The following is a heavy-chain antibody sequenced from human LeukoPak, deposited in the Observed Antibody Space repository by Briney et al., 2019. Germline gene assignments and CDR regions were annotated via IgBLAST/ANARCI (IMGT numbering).Heavy chain of an antibody. D-gene: IGHD6-13*01. Sequence: SETLSLTCTVSGGSISSRSYYWGWIRQPPGKGLEWIGYIYHSGSTYYNPSLKSRVTISVDRSKNQFSLKLSSVTAADTAVYYCARELAAGTPYYMDVWGKGTTVTVSS. CDR3: ARELAAGTPYYMDV. CDR1: GGSISSRSYY. J-gene: IGHJ6*03. V-gene: IGHV4-39*07. CDR2: IYHSGST.